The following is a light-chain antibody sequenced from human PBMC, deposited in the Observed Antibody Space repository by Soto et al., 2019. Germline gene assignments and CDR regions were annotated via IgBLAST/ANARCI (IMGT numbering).Light chain of an antibody. V-gene: IGKV3-15*01. J-gene: IGKJ2*01. CDR1: QSVSSH. CDR2: DAS. Sequence: EIVMTQSPATLSVSPGEGATVSCRASQSVSSHLAWYQHKPGQAPRLLFYDASTRATGIPARFSGSGSGTEFTLTISSLQSEDFATYYCQQCNSYYTFGQGTKLEIK. CDR3: QQCNSYYT.